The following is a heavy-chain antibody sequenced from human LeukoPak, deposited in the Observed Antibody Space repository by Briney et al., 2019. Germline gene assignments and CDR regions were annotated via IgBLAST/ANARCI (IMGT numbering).Heavy chain of an antibody. D-gene: IGHD1-26*01. J-gene: IGHJ4*02. Sequence: ASVKVSCKASGYTFTGYYMHWVRQAPGQGLEWMGIINPSGGSTSYAQKFQGRVTMTRDMSTSTVYMELSSLRSEDTAVYYCARDKGGSGSYAHFDYWGQGTLVTVSS. CDR1: GYTFTGYY. CDR2: INPSGGST. V-gene: IGHV1-46*01. CDR3: ARDKGGSGSYAHFDY.